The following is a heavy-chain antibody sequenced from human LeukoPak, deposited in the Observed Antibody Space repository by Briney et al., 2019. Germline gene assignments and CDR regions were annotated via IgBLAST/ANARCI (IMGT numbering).Heavy chain of an antibody. Sequence: GGSLRLSCAASGFTFSSYWMNWARQAPGKGLEWVASINHNGNVNYYVDSVKGRFTISRDNAKNSLYLQMSNLRAEDTAVYYCASSGSPWDYWGQGTLVTVSS. V-gene: IGHV3-7*03. CDR2: INHNGNVN. D-gene: IGHD1-26*01. CDR1: GFTFSSYW. CDR3: ASSGSPWDY. J-gene: IGHJ4*02.